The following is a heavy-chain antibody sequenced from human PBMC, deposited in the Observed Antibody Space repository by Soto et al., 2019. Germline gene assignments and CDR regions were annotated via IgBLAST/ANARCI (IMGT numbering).Heavy chain of an antibody. Sequence: SETLSLTCTVSGGSISSYYWSWIRQPPGKGLEWIGYIYYSGSTNYNPSLKSRVTISVDTSKNQFSLKLSSVTAADTAVYYCAIGIYSYGSGFDYWGHVPLVTVSS. CDR1: GGSISSYY. CDR3: AIGIYSYGSGFDY. V-gene: IGHV4-59*01. CDR2: IYYSGST. D-gene: IGHD3-10*01. J-gene: IGHJ4*01.